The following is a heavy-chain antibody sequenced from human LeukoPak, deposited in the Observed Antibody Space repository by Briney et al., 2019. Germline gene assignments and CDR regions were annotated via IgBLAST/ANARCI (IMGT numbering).Heavy chain of an antibody. Sequence: GGSLRLSCVASGFTFRSYAMHWVRQAPGKGLEWVAVISYDGSNKYYADSVKGRFTISRDNSKNTLYLQMNSLRGDDTAVYYCARSGIQSGYCSSISCYTGYWGQGTLVTVSS. CDR2: ISYDGSNK. V-gene: IGHV3-30-3*01. D-gene: IGHD2-2*02. CDR3: ARSGIQSGYCSSISCYTGY. J-gene: IGHJ4*02. CDR1: GFTFRSYA.